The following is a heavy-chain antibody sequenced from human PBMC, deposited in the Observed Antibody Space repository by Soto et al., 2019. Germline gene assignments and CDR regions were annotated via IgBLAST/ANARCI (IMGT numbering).Heavy chain of an antibody. CDR1: GYTFTSYD. D-gene: IGHD3-3*01. V-gene: IGHV1-8*01. J-gene: IGHJ4*02. Sequence: ASVKVSCKASGYTFTSYDINWVRQATGQGLEWMGWMNPNSGNTGYAQKFQGRVTMTRNTSISTAYMELSSLRSEDTAVYYCARGWSNNGFLPAHYWGQGTLVTVSS. CDR3: ARGWSNNGFLPAHY. CDR2: MNPNSGNT.